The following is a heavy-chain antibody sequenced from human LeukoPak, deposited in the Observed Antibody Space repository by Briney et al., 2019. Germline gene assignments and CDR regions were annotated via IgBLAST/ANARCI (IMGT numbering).Heavy chain of an antibody. V-gene: IGHV4-59*08. J-gene: IGHJ6*02. D-gene: IGHD3-3*01. Sequence: SETLSLTCAVSGGSFSGYYWSWIRQPPGKGLEWIGYIYYSGSTNYNPSLKSRVTISVDTSKNQFSLKLSSVTAADTAVYYCARGGTYYDFWSGYRYYYYYGMDVWGQGTTVTVSS. CDR2: IYYSGST. CDR3: ARGGTYYDFWSGYRYYYYYGMDV. CDR1: GGSFSGYY.